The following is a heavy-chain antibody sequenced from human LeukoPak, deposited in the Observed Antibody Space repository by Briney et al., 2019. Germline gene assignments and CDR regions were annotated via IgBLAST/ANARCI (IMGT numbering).Heavy chain of an antibody. D-gene: IGHD3-22*01. CDR1: GYTVTSYY. Sequence: ASVKVSCKTSGYTVTSYYIHWVRQAPGQGLEWMGWINPNSGGTNYAQKFQGRVTMTRDTSISTAYMELSRLRSDDTAVYYCAKVTVATILNYYDSSGAFDYWGQGTLVTVSS. CDR2: INPNSGGT. V-gene: IGHV1-2*02. J-gene: IGHJ4*02. CDR3: AKVTVATILNYYDSSGAFDY.